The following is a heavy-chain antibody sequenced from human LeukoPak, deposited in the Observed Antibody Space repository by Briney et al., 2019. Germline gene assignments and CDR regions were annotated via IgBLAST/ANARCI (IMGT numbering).Heavy chain of an antibody. CDR3: ARVGRFGESSPLDY. V-gene: IGHV4-59*01. CDR2: IYYSGST. Sequence: SETLSLTCTVSGGSIRSYYWSWIRQPPGKGLEWIAYIYYSGSTNYNPSLKSRVTISVDTSKNQFSLKLSSVTAADTAVYYCARVGRFGESSPLDYWGQGTLVTVSS. D-gene: IGHD3-10*01. CDR1: GGSIRSYY. J-gene: IGHJ4*02.